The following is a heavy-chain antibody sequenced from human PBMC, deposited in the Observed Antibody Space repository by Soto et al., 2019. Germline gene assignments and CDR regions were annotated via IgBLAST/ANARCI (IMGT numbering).Heavy chain of an antibody. D-gene: IGHD3-3*01. J-gene: IGHJ5*02. V-gene: IGHV3-21*01. CDR1: GFTFSSYS. Sequence: PGGSLRLSCAASGFTFSSYSMNWVRQAPGKGLEWVSSISSSSSYIYYADSVKGRFTISRDNAKNSLYLQMNSLRAEDTAVCYCARDLWDFWSGYHNWFDPWGQGILVTVSS. CDR3: ARDLWDFWSGYHNWFDP. CDR2: ISSSSSYI.